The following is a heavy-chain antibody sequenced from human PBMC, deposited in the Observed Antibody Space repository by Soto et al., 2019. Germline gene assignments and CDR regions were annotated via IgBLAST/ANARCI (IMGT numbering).Heavy chain of an antibody. V-gene: IGHV4-59*01. CDR3: ARAVAAGEKWFDP. D-gene: IGHD6-13*01. Sequence: SETLSLTCTVSGRSISSYYWSWIRQPPGKGLEWIGYIYYSGSTNYNPSLKSRVTISVDTSKNQFSLKLSSVTAADTAVYYCARAVAAGEKWFDPWGQGTLVTVSS. CDR2: IYYSGST. CDR1: GRSISSYY. J-gene: IGHJ5*02.